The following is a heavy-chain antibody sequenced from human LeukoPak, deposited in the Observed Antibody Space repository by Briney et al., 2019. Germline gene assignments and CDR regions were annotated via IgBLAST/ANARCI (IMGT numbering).Heavy chain of an antibody. D-gene: IGHD2-2*01. CDR1: GDSISSGSYY. V-gene: IGHV4-61*10. J-gene: IGHJ4*02. CDR3: ARRRDCSSTSCYSEIDY. CDR2: IYYSGST. Sequence: PSETLSLTCTVSGDSISSGSYYWSWIRQPAGKGLEWIGYIYYSGSTNYNPSLKSRVTISVDTSKNQFSLKLSSVTAADTAVYYCARRRDCSSTSCYSEIDYWGQGTLVTVSS.